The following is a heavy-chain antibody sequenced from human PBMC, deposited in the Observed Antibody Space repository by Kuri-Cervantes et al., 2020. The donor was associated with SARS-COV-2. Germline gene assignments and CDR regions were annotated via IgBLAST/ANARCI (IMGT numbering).Heavy chain of an antibody. CDR3: ARDNLWLDYYHMDV. D-gene: IGHD2-21*01. CDR2: IKQDGSEK. J-gene: IGHJ6*03. Sequence: GGSLRLSCAASGFTFSSYWMSWVRQAPGKGLEWVANIKQDGSEKYYVDSVKGRFTISRDNAKNSLYLQMNSLRAEDTAVYYCARDNLWLDYYHMDVWGKGTTVTVSS. CDR1: GFTFSSYW. V-gene: IGHV3-7*01.